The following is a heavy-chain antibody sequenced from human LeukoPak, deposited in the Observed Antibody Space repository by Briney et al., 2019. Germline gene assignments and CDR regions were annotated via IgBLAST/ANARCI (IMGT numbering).Heavy chain of an antibody. D-gene: IGHD1-7*01. CDR3: ARDLLITGTTDVDY. CDR1: GFTFSDYY. V-gene: IGHV3-11*01. CDR2: ISSSGSTI. J-gene: IGHJ4*02. Sequence: PGGSLRLSCAASGFTFSDYYMSWIRQAPGKGLEWVSYISSSGSTIYYADSVRGRFTISRDNAKNSLYLQMNSLRAEDTAVYYCARDLLITGTTDVDYWGQGTLVTVSS.